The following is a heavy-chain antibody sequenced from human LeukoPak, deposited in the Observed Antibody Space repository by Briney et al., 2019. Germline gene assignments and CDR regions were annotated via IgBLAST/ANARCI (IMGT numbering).Heavy chain of an antibody. D-gene: IGHD3-22*01. CDR3: ARLLYYYDSSGYNNDAFDI. V-gene: IGHV4-39*01. J-gene: IGHJ3*02. Sequence: SETLSLTCTVSGGSISSSSYYWGWIRQPPGKGLEWIGSIYYSGSTYYNPSLKSRVTISVDTSKNQFSLKLSSVTAADTAVYYCARLLYYYDSSGYNNDAFDIWGQGTMVTVSS. CDR2: IYYSGST. CDR1: GGSISSSSYY.